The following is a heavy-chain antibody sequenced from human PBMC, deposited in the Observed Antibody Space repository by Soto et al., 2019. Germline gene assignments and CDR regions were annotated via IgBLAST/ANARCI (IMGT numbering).Heavy chain of an antibody. D-gene: IGHD6-19*01. J-gene: IGHJ3*02. CDR1: GFVFSTYA. V-gene: IGHV3-23*01. Sequence: EVQLLESGGGLEQPGGSLRLSCAASGFVFSTYAMSWVRQAPGKGLEWVSGISGGGGGTYYADSVKGRFTISRDNPKSTVYLQMNSLRDEDTAVYYCAKDLRGEQWPTAFDIWGQGTMVTVSS. CDR3: AKDLRGEQWPTAFDI. CDR2: ISGGGGGT.